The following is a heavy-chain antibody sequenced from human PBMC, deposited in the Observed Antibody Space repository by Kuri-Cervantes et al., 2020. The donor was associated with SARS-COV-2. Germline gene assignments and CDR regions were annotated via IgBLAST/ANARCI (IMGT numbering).Heavy chain of an antibody. J-gene: IGHJ4*02. Sequence: ASVKVSCKASGGTFSSYAISWARQAPGQGLEWMGWISAYNGNTNYAQKLQGRVTMTTDTSPSTAYMELRSLRYDDTAVYYCARDVTYSSGHADYWGQGTLVTVSS. CDR2: ISAYNGNT. V-gene: IGHV1-18*01. D-gene: IGHD6-19*01. CDR3: ARDVTYSSGHADY. CDR1: GGTFSSYA.